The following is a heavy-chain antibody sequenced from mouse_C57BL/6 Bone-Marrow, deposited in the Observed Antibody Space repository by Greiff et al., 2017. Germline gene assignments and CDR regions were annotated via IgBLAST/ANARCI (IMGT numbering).Heavy chain of an antibody. D-gene: IGHD1-1*01. V-gene: IGHV1-82*01. CDR3: ARDYGSSWDY. Sequence: VHLVESGPELVKPGASVKISCKASGYAFSSSWMNWVKQRPGKGLEWIGRIYPGDGDTNYNGKFKGKATLTADKSSSTAYMQLSSLTSEDSAVYFCARDYGSSWDYWGQGTTLTVSS. CDR2: IYPGDGDT. J-gene: IGHJ2*01. CDR1: GYAFSSSW.